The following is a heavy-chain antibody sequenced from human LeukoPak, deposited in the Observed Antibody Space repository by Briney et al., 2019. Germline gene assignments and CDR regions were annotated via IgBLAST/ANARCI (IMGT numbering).Heavy chain of an antibody. V-gene: IGHV1-69*01. D-gene: IGHD5-24*01. CDR3: ARDRGWLQARYFDY. J-gene: IGHJ4*02. CDR1: GGTSSSYA. CDR2: IIPIFGTA. Sequence: SVKVSCKASGGTSSSYAISWVRQAPGQGLEWMGGIIPIFGTANYAQKFQGRVTITADESTSTAYMELSSLRSEDTAVYYCARDRGWLQARYFDYWGQGTLVTVSS.